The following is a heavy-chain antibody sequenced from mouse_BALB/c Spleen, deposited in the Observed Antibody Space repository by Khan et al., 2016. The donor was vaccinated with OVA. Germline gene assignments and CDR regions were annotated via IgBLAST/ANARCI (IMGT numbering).Heavy chain of an antibody. D-gene: IGHD4-1*01. J-gene: IGHJ3*01. V-gene: IGHV5-6*01. Sequence: EVELVESGGDLVKPGGSLKLSCAASGFTFSSYSMSWVHQTPDKRLEWVATISSGGDYTYYPDNVKGRFTISRDNARNTLYLQMSSLKSEDTAMYYCASHLTGSFAYWDQGTLVTVSA. CDR2: ISSGGDYT. CDR1: GFTFSSYS. CDR3: ASHLTGSFAY.